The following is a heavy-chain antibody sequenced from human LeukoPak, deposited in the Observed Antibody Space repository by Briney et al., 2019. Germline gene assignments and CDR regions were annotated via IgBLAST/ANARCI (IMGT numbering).Heavy chain of an antibody. CDR3: ARVAVAGPFDP. V-gene: IGHV6-1*01. CDR1: GDSVSSISAA. Sequence: SQTLSLTCAISGDSVSSISAAWDSIRQSPSRGLEWLGSSYYRSKWYNDYAVSAKSRITIHPDTSKNQFSLQLNSVTPEDTAVYYCARVAVAGPFDPWGQGTLVTVSS. D-gene: IGHD6-19*01. J-gene: IGHJ5*02. CDR2: SYYRSKWYN.